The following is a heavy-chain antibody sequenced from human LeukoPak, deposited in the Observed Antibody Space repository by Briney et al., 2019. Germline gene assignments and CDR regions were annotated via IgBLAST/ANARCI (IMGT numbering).Heavy chain of an antibody. CDR2: IYYSGST. Sequence: PSETLSLTXTVSGGSISTYYWSWIRQAPGKGLEWIGYIYYSGSTNYNPSLKSRVTISVDTSKNQFSLKLSSVTAADTAVYYCARGFVSYYYMDVWGKGTTVTVSS. J-gene: IGHJ6*03. V-gene: IGHV4-59*01. CDR3: ARGFVSYYYMDV. D-gene: IGHD6-6*01. CDR1: GGSISTYY.